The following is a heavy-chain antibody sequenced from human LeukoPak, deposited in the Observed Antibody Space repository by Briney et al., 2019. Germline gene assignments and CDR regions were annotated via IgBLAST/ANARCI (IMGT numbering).Heavy chain of an antibody. J-gene: IGHJ4*02. V-gene: IGHV3-9*01. D-gene: IGHD6-13*01. CDR1: GFTVDAYA. CDR3: AQPLPRSPETAAARAFGN. Sequence: PGGSLRLSCAASGFTVDAYAMHWVRQAPGKGLEWVSSISWNSGSIGYADSVKGRFTISRDNSMNTLYLQMNSLRAEDTAVYYCAQPLPRSPETAAARAFGNWGQGSLVTVSS. CDR2: ISWNSGSI.